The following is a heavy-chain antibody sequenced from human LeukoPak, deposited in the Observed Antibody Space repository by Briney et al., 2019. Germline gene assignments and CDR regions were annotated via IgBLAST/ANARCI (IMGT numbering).Heavy chain of an antibody. CDR1: GGSISSYY. V-gene: IGHV4-4*07. CDR2: IYTSGST. D-gene: IGHD6-13*01. Sequence: SETLSLTCTVSGGSISSYYWSWIRQPAGKGLEWIGRIYTSGSTNYNPSLKSRVTMSVDTSKNQFSLKLSSVTAADTAVYYCARSPLSSSWPYYFDYWGQGTLVTVSS. J-gene: IGHJ4*02. CDR3: ARSPLSSSWPYYFDY.